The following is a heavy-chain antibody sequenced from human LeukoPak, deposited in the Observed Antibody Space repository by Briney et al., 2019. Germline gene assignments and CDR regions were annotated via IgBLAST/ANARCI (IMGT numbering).Heavy chain of an antibody. Sequence: GASVKVSCKASGYTFTSYGISWVRQAPGQGLEWMGWISAYNGNTNCAQKLQGRVTMTTDTSTSTAYMELRSLRSDDTAVYYCAREGWPYYYDSSGPNHPIDYWGQGTLVTVSS. V-gene: IGHV1-18*01. D-gene: IGHD3-22*01. CDR2: ISAYNGNT. J-gene: IGHJ4*02. CDR1: GYTFTSYG. CDR3: AREGWPYYYDSSGPNHPIDY.